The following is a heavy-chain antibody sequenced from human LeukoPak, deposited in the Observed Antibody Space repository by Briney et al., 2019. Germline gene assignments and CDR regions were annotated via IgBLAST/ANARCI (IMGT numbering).Heavy chain of an antibody. CDR1: GGSISSSSYY. CDR2: IYYSGST. Sequence: PSETLSLTCTVSGGSISSSSYYWGWIRQPPGKGLEWIGSIYYSGSTYYNPSLKSRVTISVDTSKNQFTLKLSSVTAADTAVYYCARGTYYDFWSGYYFDSYYYYYMDVWGKGTTVTVSS. CDR3: ARGTYYDFWSGYYFDSYYYYYMDV. D-gene: IGHD3-3*01. V-gene: IGHV4-39*06. J-gene: IGHJ6*03.